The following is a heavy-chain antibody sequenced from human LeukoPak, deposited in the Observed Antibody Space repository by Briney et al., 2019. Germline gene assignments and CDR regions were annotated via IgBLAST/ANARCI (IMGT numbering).Heavy chain of an antibody. V-gene: IGHV3-15*01. J-gene: IGHJ4*01. Sequence: GGSLRLSCAASGFTFSSYSMNWVRQAPGKGLEWVGRIKSKTDGGTTDYAAPVKVRFTISRDDSKNTRYLQMNSLKTEDTAVYSCTTESPAFDYWGHGTLVTVSS. CDR3: TTESPAFDY. CDR2: IKSKTDGGTT. CDR1: GFTFSSYS.